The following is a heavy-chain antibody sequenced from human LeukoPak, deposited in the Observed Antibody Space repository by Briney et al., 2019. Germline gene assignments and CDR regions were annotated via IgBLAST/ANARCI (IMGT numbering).Heavy chain of an antibody. CDR1: GGSISSYY. V-gene: IGHV4-59*01. Sequence: PSETLSLTCTVSGGSISSYYWSWIRQPPGKGLEWIGYIYYSGSTNYNPSLKSRVTISVDTSKNQFSLKLSSVTAADTAVYYCARDYRIGGSGWYRVGYMDVWGKGTTVTVSS. CDR2: IYYSGST. D-gene: IGHD6-19*01. CDR3: ARDYRIGGSGWYRVGYMDV. J-gene: IGHJ6*03.